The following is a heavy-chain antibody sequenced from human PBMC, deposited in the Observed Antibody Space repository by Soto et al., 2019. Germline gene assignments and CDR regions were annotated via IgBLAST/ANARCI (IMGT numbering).Heavy chain of an antibody. V-gene: IGHV3-74*01. J-gene: IGHJ4*02. CDR2: IDSDGDYT. CDR3: ARGTVASPGIDY. Sequence: EVQLVESGGDLVQPGGSLRLSCAASGFTFSSHWMHWVRQVPGKGLVCVSRIDSDGDYTDYADSVKGRFTISRDNAKNTVYLQMTSPTADDTAVYYCARGTVASPGIDYWGQGTLVTVSS. CDR1: GFTFSSHW.